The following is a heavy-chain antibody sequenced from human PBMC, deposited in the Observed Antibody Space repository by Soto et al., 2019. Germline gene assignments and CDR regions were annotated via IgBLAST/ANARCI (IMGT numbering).Heavy chain of an antibody. CDR1: GGTFSNNA. CDR3: ASPAEPLDTAMLKGLAH. V-gene: IGHV1-69*01. Sequence: QVQLVQSGAELKKPGSSVNVSCKASGGTFSNNAIIWVRQAPGQGLEWMGGIIPLFGTPRYAQNFQGRLTLTADGSSSTDYMQLNILRSEATAVYYCASPAEPLDTAMLKGLAHWGQGSLVTVAS. CDR2: IIPLFGTP. J-gene: IGHJ4*02. D-gene: IGHD5-18*01.